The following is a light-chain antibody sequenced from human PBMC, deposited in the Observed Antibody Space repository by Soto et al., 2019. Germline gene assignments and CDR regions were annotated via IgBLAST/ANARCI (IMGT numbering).Light chain of an antibody. CDR1: QSVSSSY. CDR2: GAS. J-gene: IGKJ3*01. Sequence: EIGLTQSPGTLSLSPGERATLSCRASQSVSSSYLAWYQQKPDQAPRLLIYGASSRATGIPDRFSGSGSGTDFTLTISRLEPEDFAVYYCQQYGSSPGFTFGPGTKVDIK. CDR3: QQYGSSPGFT. V-gene: IGKV3-20*01.